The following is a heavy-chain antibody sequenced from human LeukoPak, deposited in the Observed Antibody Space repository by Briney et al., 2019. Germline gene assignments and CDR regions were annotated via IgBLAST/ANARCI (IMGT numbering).Heavy chain of an antibody. CDR1: GYSISSGYY. CDR3: ARVICSGGSCRFDY. CDR2: IYYSGST. D-gene: IGHD2-15*01. J-gene: IGHJ4*02. V-gene: IGHV4-61*01. Sequence: SETLSLTCTVSGYSISSGYYWSWIRQAPGKGLEWIGYIYYSGSTNYNPSLKSRVIISVDTSKNQFSLKLSSVTAADTAVYYCARVICSGGSCRFDYWGQGTLVTVSS.